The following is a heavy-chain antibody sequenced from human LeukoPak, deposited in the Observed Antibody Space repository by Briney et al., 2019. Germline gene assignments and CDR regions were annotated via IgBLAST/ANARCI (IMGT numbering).Heavy chain of an antibody. CDR2: ISGSGGST. CDR1: GFTFSSYA. CDR3: AREENSSSWYKGDWFDP. Sequence: GGSLRLSCAASGFTFSSYAMSWVRQAPGKGLEWVSTISGSGGSTYYADSVKGRFTISRDNSKNTLYLQMNSLRAEDTAVYYCAREENSSSWYKGDWFDPWGQGTLVTVSS. V-gene: IGHV3-23*01. J-gene: IGHJ5*02. D-gene: IGHD6-13*01.